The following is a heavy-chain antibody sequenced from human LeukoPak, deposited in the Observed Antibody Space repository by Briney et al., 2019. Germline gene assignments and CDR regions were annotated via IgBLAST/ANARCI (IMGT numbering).Heavy chain of an antibody. CDR2: IYTSGNT. CDR1: GGSISSFY. CDR3: ARGAGITMVRGVIITIDY. J-gene: IGHJ4*02. D-gene: IGHD3-10*01. Sequence: SETLSLTCTVSGGSISSFYWSWIRQPAGKGLEWIGRIYTSGNTNYNPSLKSRVSMSVDTSKNQFSLKLTSVTAADTAVYYCARGAGITMVRGVIITIDYWGQGTLVTVSS. V-gene: IGHV4-4*07.